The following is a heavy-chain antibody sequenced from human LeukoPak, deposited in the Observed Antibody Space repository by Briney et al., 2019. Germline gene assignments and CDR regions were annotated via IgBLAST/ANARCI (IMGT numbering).Heavy chain of an antibody. D-gene: IGHD6-6*01. Sequence: SETLSLTCTVSGGSISIYYWSWIRQPPGKGLEWIGYIYYIGSTNYNPSLKSRVTISVDTSKNQFSLKLSSVTAADTAVYYCARDRSRGSDAFDIWGQGTMVTVSS. J-gene: IGHJ3*02. CDR1: GGSISIYY. V-gene: IGHV4-59*12. CDR2: IYYIGST. CDR3: ARDRSRGSDAFDI.